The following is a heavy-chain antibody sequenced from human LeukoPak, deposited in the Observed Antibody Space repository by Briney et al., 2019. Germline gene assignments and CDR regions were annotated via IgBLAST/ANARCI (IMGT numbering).Heavy chain of an antibody. D-gene: IGHD3-22*01. CDR1: GGSISSSNW. J-gene: IGHJ4*02. CDR2: IYHSGST. Sequence: PSETLSLTCAVSGGSISSSNWWSWVRQPPGKGLEWIGEIYHSGSTNYNPSLKSRVTISVDKSKNQFSLKLSSVTAADTAVYYCARAAYDSSGYRRGPIDYWGQGTLVTVSS. V-gene: IGHV4-4*02. CDR3: ARAAYDSSGYRRGPIDY.